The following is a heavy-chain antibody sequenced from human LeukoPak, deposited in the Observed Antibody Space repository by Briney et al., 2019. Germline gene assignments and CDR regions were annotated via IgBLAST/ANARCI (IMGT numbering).Heavy chain of an antibody. J-gene: IGHJ4*02. V-gene: IGHV3-23*01. CDR1: GFTFSSYA. D-gene: IGHD3-22*01. CDR2: ISGSGGST. Sequence: GGSLRLSCAAAGFTFSSYAMGWVRQAPEKGLEWVSSISGSGGSTYYADSVKGRFTISRDNSKNTLYLQMNSLRAEDTAVYYCAKVEEERYYYDSSGYYYLDYWGQGTLVTVSS. CDR3: AKVEEERYYYDSSGYYYLDY.